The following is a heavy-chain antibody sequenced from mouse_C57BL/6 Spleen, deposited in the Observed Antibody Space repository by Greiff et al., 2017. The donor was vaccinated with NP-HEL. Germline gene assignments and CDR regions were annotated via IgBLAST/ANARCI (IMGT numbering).Heavy chain of an antibody. CDR1: GFTFSDYY. CDR2: ISNGGGST. V-gene: IGHV5-12*01. CDR3: ARVGYYDYFDY. J-gene: IGHJ2*01. Sequence: EVMLVESGGGLVQPGGSLKLSCAASGFTFSDYYMYWVRQTPEKRLEWVAYISNGGGSTYYPDTVKGRFTISRDNAKNTLYLQMSRLKSEDTAMYYCARVGYYDYFDYWGQGTTLTVSS. D-gene: IGHD2-3*01.